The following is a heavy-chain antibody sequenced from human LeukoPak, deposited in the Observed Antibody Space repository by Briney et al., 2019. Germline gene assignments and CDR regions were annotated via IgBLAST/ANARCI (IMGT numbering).Heavy chain of an antibody. D-gene: IGHD5-12*01. J-gene: IGHJ4*02. CDR3: ARAGSGYEDGFDY. CDR1: GFTFDDYG. V-gene: IGHV3-74*01. CDR2: INSDGSRT. Sequence: GGSLRLSCAASGFTFDDYGMSWVRQAPGKGLVWVSRINSDGSRTSYADSVKGRFTISRHNAKNSLYLQMNSLRAEDTAVYYCARAGSGYEDGFDYWGQGTLVTVSS.